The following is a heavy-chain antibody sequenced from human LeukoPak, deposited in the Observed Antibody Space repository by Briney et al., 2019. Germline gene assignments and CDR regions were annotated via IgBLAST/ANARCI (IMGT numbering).Heavy chain of an antibody. CDR3: AGDYRGSLDY. D-gene: IGHD3-10*01. J-gene: IGHJ4*02. V-gene: IGHV4-30-2*04. Sequence: LELIGYIYHSGSTYYNPSLKSRVTISVDTSKNQFSLKLSSVTAADTAVYYCAGDYRGSLDYWGQGTLVTVSS. CDR2: IYHSGST.